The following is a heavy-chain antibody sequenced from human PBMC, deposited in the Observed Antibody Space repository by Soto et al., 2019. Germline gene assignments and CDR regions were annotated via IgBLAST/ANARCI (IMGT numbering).Heavy chain of an antibody. CDR3: ARGDRPLRYFDWLPMPDY. J-gene: IGHJ4*02. D-gene: IGHD3-9*01. V-gene: IGHV3-33*01. Sequence: GGSLRLSCAASGFTFSSYGMHWVRQAPGKGLEWVVVIWYDGSNKYYADSVKGRFTISRDNSKNTLYLQMNSLRAEDTAVYYCARGDRPLRYFDWLPMPDYWGQGTLVTVSS. CDR1: GFTFSSYG. CDR2: IWYDGSNK.